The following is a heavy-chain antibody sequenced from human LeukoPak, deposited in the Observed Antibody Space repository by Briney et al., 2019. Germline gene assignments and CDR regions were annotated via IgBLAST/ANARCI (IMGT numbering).Heavy chain of an antibody. J-gene: IGHJ6*02. CDR3: ARLAGYSSSWALIYYFYGMDV. D-gene: IGHD6-13*01. CDR2: INHSGST. Sequence: QPSETLSLTCAVYGGSFSGYYWSWIRQPPGEGLEWIGEINHSGSTNYNPSLKSRVTISVDTSKNQFSLKLSSVTAADTAVYYCARLAGYSSSWALIYYFYGMDVWGQGTTVTVSS. V-gene: IGHV4-34*01. CDR1: GGSFSGYY.